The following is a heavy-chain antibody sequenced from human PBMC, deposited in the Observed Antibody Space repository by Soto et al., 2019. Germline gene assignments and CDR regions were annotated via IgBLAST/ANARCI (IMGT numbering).Heavy chain of an antibody. D-gene: IGHD3-16*01. V-gene: IGHV3-49*03. CDR2: VRSKDHGGTK. CDR3: TTGGGYSYMDV. J-gene: IGHJ6*03. Sequence: EVQLVESGGGLVQPGRSLRLSCTTSGFTFGDYAMSWFRQAPGKGLEWVGFVRSKDHGGTKVYAASVKCRFTISRDYSNTIDYLQMDSLKLEDTPVYYCTTGGGYSYMDVWGKGTTVTVSS. CDR1: GFTFGDYA.